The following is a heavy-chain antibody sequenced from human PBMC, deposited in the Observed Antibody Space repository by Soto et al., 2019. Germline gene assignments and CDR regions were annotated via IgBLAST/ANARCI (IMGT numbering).Heavy chain of an antibody. CDR2: IYYAGST. CDR1: GGSMLWYY. Sequence: PSGTLSITCTVPGGSMLWYYWSWSRQPPGRGLEWIGFIYYAGSTKYNPSLNSRVTISVDTSKNQFSLTVTSVTAADTAVYYCARRIVDTETFDYWGQGTQVTVSS. V-gene: IGHV4-59*08. J-gene: IGHJ4*02. CDR3: ARRIVDTETFDY. D-gene: IGHD5-12*01.